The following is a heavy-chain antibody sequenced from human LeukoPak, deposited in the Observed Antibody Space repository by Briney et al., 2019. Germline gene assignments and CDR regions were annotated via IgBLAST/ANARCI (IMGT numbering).Heavy chain of an antibody. D-gene: IGHD2-2*01. CDR1: GGSFSGQY. J-gene: IGHJ1*01. V-gene: IGHV4-34*01. CDR2: INHSGST. Sequence: SETLSLTCAGYGGSFSGQYWSWIRQPPGKGLEWIGEINHSGSTNYNPSLKSRVTISVDTSKNQFSLKLSSVTAADTAVYYCARNGGSSSTSRHWLNWGQGTLVTVSS. CDR3: ARNGGSSSTSRHWLN.